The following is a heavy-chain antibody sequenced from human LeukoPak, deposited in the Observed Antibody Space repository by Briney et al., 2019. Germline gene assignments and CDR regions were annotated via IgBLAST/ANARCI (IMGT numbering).Heavy chain of an antibody. CDR1: GFTFSDYY. Sequence: GGSLRLSCTASGFTFSDYYISWIRQAPGKGLEWVSYISSSGSTIYYADSVKGRFTISRDNAKNSLYLQMNSLRAEDTAVYYCATGYGGNRTFFYYYMDVWGKGTTVTVSS. J-gene: IGHJ6*03. CDR3: ATGYGGNRTFFYYYMDV. V-gene: IGHV3-11*04. D-gene: IGHD4-23*01. CDR2: ISSSGSTI.